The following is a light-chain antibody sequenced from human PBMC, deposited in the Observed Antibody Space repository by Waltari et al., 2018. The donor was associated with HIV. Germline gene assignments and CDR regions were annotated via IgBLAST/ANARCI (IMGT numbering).Light chain of an antibody. V-gene: IGLV2-23*02. Sequence: QSALTQPASVSGSPGQSITISCPGTSNYLRRYDLVSWYQHQPGRAPKLIIYDVTKWPSGVSHRFSGSKSGATASLTISGLQAEDEADYYCCSYAGITTWVFGGGTKVTVL. CDR3: CSYAGITTWV. CDR2: DVT. CDR1: SNYLRRYDL. J-gene: IGLJ3*02.